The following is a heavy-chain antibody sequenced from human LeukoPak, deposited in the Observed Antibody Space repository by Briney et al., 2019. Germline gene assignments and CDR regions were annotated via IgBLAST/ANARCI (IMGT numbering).Heavy chain of an antibody. V-gene: IGHV4-59*07. D-gene: IGHD6-13*01. CDR2: IYYSGTT. CDR1: GGSISSYY. Sequence: SDTLSLTCTVSGGSISSYYWSWIRQPPGKGREWIGYIYYSGTTNYNPALTSRVTISVDTSKNQFSLKLSSVTAADTAVYYCARGVYIATAQYGYWGQGTLVTVSS. J-gene: IGHJ4*02. CDR3: ARGVYIATAQYGY.